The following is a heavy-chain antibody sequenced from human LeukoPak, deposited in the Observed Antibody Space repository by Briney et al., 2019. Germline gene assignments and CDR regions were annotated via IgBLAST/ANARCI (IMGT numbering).Heavy chain of an antibody. D-gene: IGHD3-10*01. J-gene: IGHJ2*01. V-gene: IGHV3-23*01. CDR1: GLTFSSYG. CDR3: AKGFYGSRYRYFDL. CDR2: IIGSGGTT. Sequence: GGSLRLSCAASGLTFSSYGMSWVRQAPVKGLEWVSVIIGSGGTTYYADSVKGRFTISRGNSKNTLYLQMNSLRAEDTAVYYCAKGFYGSRYRYFDLWGRGTLVTVSS.